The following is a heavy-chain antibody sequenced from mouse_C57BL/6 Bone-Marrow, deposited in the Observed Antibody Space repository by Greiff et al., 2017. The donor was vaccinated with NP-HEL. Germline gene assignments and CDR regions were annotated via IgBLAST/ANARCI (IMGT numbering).Heavy chain of an antibody. CDR2: ISSGGDYI. Sequence: EVHLVESGEGLVKPGGSLKLSCAASGFTFSSYAMSWVRQTPEKRLEWVAYISSGGDYIYYADTVKGRFTISRDNARNTLYRQMSSLKSEDTAMYYCTRDGYYATWFAYWGQGTLVTVSA. CDR3: TRDGYYATWFAY. V-gene: IGHV5-9-1*02. CDR1: GFTFSSYA. J-gene: IGHJ3*01. D-gene: IGHD2-3*01.